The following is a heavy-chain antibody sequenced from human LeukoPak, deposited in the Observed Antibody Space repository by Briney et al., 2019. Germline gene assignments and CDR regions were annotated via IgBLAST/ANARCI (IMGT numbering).Heavy chain of an antibody. CDR3: AREPTVTTSNDAFDI. D-gene: IGHD4-17*01. CDR1: GYTFTGHY. V-gene: IGHV1-2*02. J-gene: IGHJ3*02. CDR2: INPNSGGT. Sequence: ASVKVSCKASGYTFTGHYMHWVRQAPGQGLEWMGWINPNSGGTNYAQKFQGRVTMTRDTSISTAYMELSRLRSDDTAVYYCAREPTVTTSNDAFDIWGQGTMVTVSS.